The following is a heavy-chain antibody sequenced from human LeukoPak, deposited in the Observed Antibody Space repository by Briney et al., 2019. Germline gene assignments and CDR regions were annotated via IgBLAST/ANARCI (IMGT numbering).Heavy chain of an antibody. J-gene: IGHJ5*02. V-gene: IGHV1-18*01. CDR3: AGPYCSGGSYTCRFDP. CDR2: ISAYNGNT. D-gene: IGHD2-15*01. CDR1: GSTFTSYG. Sequence: ASAKVSCKASGSTFTSYGISWVRQAPGQGLEWMGWISAYNGNTNYAQKLQGRVTMTTDTSTSTAYMELRSLRSEDTAVYYCAGPYCSGGSYTCRFDPWGQGTLVTVSS.